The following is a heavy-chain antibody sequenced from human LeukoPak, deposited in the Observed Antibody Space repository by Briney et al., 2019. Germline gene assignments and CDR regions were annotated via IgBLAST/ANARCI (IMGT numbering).Heavy chain of an antibody. CDR2: ISGSGGST. CDR1: GFTFSSYA. CDR3: AKEKSITMIVVVISWCYVDY. D-gene: IGHD3-22*01. V-gene: IGHV3-23*01. J-gene: IGHJ4*02. Sequence: GGSLRLSCAASGFTFSSYAMSWVRQPPGKGLEWVSAISGSGGSTYYADSVKGRFTISRDNSKNTLYLQMNSLRAEDTAVYYCAKEKSITMIVVVISWCYVDYWGQGTLVTVSS.